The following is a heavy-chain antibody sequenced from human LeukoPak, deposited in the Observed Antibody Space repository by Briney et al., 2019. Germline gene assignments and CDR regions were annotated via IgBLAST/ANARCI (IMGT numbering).Heavy chain of an antibody. CDR3: ARDPIRYDNSYYFDY. CDR1: GFTLSTYE. J-gene: IGHJ4*02. CDR2: ISSSGSTI. V-gene: IGHV3-48*03. Sequence: GGSLRLSCAASGFTLSTYEMNWVRQAPGKGLEWVSYISSSGSTIYYADSVKGRFTISRDNAKNSLYLQMNSLRAEDTAVYYCARDPIRYDNSYYFDYWGQGTLVTVSS. D-gene: IGHD3-22*01.